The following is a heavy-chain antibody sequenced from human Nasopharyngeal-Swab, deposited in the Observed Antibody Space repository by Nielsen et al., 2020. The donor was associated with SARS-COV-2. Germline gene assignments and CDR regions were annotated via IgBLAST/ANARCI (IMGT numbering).Heavy chain of an antibody. J-gene: IGHJ4*02. CDR2: ISGSGSYI. V-gene: IGHV3-21*01. Sequence: GESLKISCAASGFTFSSYWMSWVHQAPGKGLEWVSSISGSGSYIYYADSVKGRFTISRDNAKNSLYLQMNSLRVEDTAVYYCGRQLRLGELSLYNEFDYWGQGTLVTVSS. D-gene: IGHD3-16*02. CDR3: GRQLRLGELSLYNEFDY. CDR1: GFTFSSYW.